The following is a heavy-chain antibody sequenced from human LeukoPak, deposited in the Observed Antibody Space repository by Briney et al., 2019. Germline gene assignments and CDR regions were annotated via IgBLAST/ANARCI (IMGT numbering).Heavy chain of an antibody. V-gene: IGHV3-30*02. CDR3: AKDAVAGTFDY. CDR2: IRYDGSNE. CDR1: GFTFSSYG. Sequence: GGSLRLSCAASGFTFSSYGMHWVRQAPGKGLKWVAFIRYDGSNEYYADSVKGRFTISSDNSKNTLYLQMNSLRAEDTAVYYCAKDAVAGTFDYWGQGTLVTVSS. J-gene: IGHJ4*02. D-gene: IGHD6-19*01.